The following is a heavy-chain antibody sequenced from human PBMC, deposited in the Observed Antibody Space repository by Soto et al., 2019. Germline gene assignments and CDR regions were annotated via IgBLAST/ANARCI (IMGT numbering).Heavy chain of an antibody. J-gene: IGHJ4*02. CDR1: GGSISSYY. Sequence: SETLSLTCTVSGGSISSYYWSWIRQPPGKGLEWIGYIYYSGSTNYNPSLKSRVTISVDTSKNQFSLKLSSVTAADTAVYYCAAHSSGWPTPFDYWGQGTLVTVSS. CDR3: AAHSSGWPTPFDY. V-gene: IGHV4-59*01. CDR2: IYYSGST. D-gene: IGHD6-19*01.